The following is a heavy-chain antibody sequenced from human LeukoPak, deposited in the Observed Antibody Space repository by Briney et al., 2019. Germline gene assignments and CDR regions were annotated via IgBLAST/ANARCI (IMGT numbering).Heavy chain of an antibody. J-gene: IGHJ5*02. Sequence: ASVIVSCKASGYTFINYGISWVRQAPGQGLEWMGWISAENGNTGYVKNLQGRVTMTTDTSSSTVYMELRSLRPDDTAVYYCARDIGDCSSTSCIVDPWGQGTLVTVSS. D-gene: IGHD2-2*01. CDR3: ARDIGDCSSTSCIVDP. CDR2: ISAENGNT. V-gene: IGHV1-18*01. CDR1: GYTFINYG.